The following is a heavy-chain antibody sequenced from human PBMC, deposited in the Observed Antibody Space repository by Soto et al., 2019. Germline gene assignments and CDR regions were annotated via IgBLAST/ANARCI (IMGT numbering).Heavy chain of an antibody. D-gene: IGHD1-7*01. CDR2: IYRTGST. J-gene: IGHJ4*02. CDR1: GGSFTSNNW. V-gene: IGHV4-4*02. Sequence: SETLSLTCAVSGGSFTSNNWWTWVRQPPGQGLEWIGEIYRTGSTNYNPSLKSRVPISLDKSENQFSLKVTSLTAADTAVYYCASRDPGTSVDYWGQGALVTVSS. CDR3: ASRDPGTSVDY.